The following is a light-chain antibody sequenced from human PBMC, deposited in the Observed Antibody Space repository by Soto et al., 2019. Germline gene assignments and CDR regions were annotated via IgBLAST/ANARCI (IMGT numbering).Light chain of an antibody. CDR3: QQYGSSPRT. Sequence: EIVLTQSPGTLSLSPGERATLSCRASQSVSSSYLGWYQQKLGQAPRLLIYGASSRATGIPDRFSGSGSGTDFTLTISRLEPEDFAVYYCQQYGSSPRTFGQGTKVEIK. CDR1: QSVSSSY. V-gene: IGKV3-20*01. J-gene: IGKJ1*01. CDR2: GAS.